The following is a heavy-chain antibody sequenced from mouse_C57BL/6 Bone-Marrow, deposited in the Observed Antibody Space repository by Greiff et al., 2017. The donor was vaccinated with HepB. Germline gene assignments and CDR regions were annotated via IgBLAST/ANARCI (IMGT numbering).Heavy chain of an antibody. D-gene: IGHD3-2*02. CDR2: ISNGGGST. J-gene: IGHJ4*01. CDR3: ARNDCQIRLRVYAMDY. V-gene: IGHV5-12*01. CDR1: GFTFSDYY. Sequence: EVKVVESGGGLVQPGGSLKLSCAASGFTFSDYYMYWVRQTPEKRLEWVAYISNGGGSTYYPDTVKGPFTISRDNAKNTLYLQMSLLKSEDTDMYYCARNDCQIRLRVYAMDYWGQGTSVTVSS.